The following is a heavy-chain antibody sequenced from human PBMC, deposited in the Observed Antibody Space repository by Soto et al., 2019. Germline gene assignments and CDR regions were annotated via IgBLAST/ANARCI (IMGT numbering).Heavy chain of an antibody. J-gene: IGHJ6*02. CDR3: ARKTAKVAGTLSSPYYYYGMDV. D-gene: IGHD6-19*01. Sequence: SSVKVSCKASGGTFSSYAISCVRQATGQGLEWMGGIIPIFGTANYAQKFQGRVTITADESTSTAYMELSSLRSEDTAVYYCARKTAKVAGTLSSPYYYYGMDVWGQGTTVTVSS. CDR1: GGTFSSYA. CDR2: IIPIFGTA. V-gene: IGHV1-69*13.